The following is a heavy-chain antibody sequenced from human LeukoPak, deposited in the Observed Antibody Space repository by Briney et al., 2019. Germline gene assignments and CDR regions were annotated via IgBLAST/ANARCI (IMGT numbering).Heavy chain of an antibody. CDR1: GYTFTSYY. Sequence: ASVKVSCKASGYTFTSYYMHWVRQAPGQGLEWMGWISAYNGNTNYAQKLQGRVTMTTDTSTSTAYMELRSLRSDDTAVYYCARYPRRRDGYNGPDYWGQGTLVTVSS. V-gene: IGHV1-18*04. J-gene: IGHJ4*02. CDR3: ARYPRRRDGYNGPDY. CDR2: ISAYNGNT. D-gene: IGHD5-24*01.